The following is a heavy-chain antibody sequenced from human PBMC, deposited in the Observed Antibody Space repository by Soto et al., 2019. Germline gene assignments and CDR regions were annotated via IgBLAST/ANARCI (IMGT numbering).Heavy chain of an antibody. CDR2: IYYSGST. D-gene: IGHD3-22*01. CDR1: GGSISSGDYY. Sequence: PSETLSLTCTVSGGSISSGDYYWSWIRQPPGKGLEWIGYIYYSGSTYYSPSLKSRVTISVDTSKNQFSLKLSSVTAADTAVYYCARDRGGAYDSSGYYNNWFDPWGQGTLVTVSS. V-gene: IGHV4-30-4*01. CDR3: ARDRGGAYDSSGYYNNWFDP. J-gene: IGHJ5*02.